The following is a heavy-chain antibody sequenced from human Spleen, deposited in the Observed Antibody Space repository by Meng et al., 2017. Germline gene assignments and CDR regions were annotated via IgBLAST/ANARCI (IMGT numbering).Heavy chain of an antibody. CDR3: ASWIYSCGWQ. D-gene: IGHD6-19*01. V-gene: IGHV4/OR15-8*02. CDR1: GGSISSIDW. J-gene: IGHJ4*02. Sequence: QVRLRGSGPGLVKPSGTLSLTCVVSGGSISSIDWWSWVRQPPGKGLEWIGEIYHGGDTNYNPSLKSRVTIAIDKSKNQFSLKLSSVTAADTAVYYCASWIYSCGWQWGQGALVTVSS. CDR2: IYHGGDT.